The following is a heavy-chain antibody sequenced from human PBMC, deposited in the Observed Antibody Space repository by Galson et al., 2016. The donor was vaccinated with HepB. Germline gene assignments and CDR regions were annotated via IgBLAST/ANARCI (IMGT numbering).Heavy chain of an antibody. J-gene: IGHJ4*02. CDR1: GGSISDYY. V-gene: IGHV4-59*01. CDR3: AGVCSRGINTCFFDS. D-gene: IGHD3-22*01. Sequence: SETLSLTCSVSGGSISDYYWNWIRHPPGKGLEWIGYIHSSGSTYYSPSLEGRVTMSLDTSKNQFSLKLTAVTAADTALYYCAGVCSRGINTCFFDSWGQGTLVTVSS. CDR2: IHSSGST.